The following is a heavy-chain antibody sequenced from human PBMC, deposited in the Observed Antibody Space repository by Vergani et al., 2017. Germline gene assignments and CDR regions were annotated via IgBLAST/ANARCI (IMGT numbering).Heavy chain of an antibody. D-gene: IGHD6-13*01. V-gene: IGHV5-51*03. J-gene: IGHJ3*02. CDR1: GYSFTSYW. CDR3: ARRSRGIAAAGTHSNAFDI. CDR2: IYPGDSDT. Sequence: EVQLEQSGAEVKKPGESLKISCKGSGYSFTSYWIGWVRQMPGKGLEWMGIIYPGDSDTRYSPSFQGQVTISADKSISTAYLQWSSLKASDTAMYYCARRSRGIAAAGTHSNAFDIWGQGTMVTVSS.